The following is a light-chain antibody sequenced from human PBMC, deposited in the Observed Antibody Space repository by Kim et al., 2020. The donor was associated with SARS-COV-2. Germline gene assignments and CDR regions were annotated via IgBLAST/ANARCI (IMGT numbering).Light chain of an antibody. CDR1: SFNIGSYT. CDR3: AAWNDRLDVPVI. CDR2: GND. V-gene: IGLV1-44*01. J-gene: IGLJ2*01. Sequence: QGVTIACAGRSFNIGSYTVSWYQQVPGTAPKLIMYGNDQRPSGVTDRFSGSTSGTSASLAISGLQSEDEADYYCAAWNDRLDVPVIFGGGTQLTVL.